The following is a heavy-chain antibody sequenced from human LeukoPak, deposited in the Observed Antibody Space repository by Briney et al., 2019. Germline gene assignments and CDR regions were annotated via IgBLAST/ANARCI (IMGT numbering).Heavy chain of an antibody. CDR2: IYYSGST. J-gene: IGHJ2*01. CDR3: ARRGPLGLAVAGYWCFDL. V-gene: IGHV4-39*07. CDR1: GGSTSSSSYY. Sequence: KPSETLSLTCTVSGGSTSSSSYYWGWIRQPPGKGLEWIGSIYYSGSTYYNPSLKSRVTISVDTSKNQISLKVSSVTAADTAVYYCARRGPLGLAVAGYWCFDLWGRGTLVTVSS. D-gene: IGHD6-19*01.